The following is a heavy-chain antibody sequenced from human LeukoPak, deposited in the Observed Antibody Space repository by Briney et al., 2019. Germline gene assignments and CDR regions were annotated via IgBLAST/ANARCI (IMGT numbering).Heavy chain of an antibody. V-gene: IGHV3-30-3*01. D-gene: IGHD4-17*01. CDR1: GFTFSSYA. CDR2: ISYDGSNK. J-gene: IGHJ4*02. Sequence: GGSLRLSCAASGFTFSSYAMHWVRQAPGKGLEWVAVISYDGSNKYYADSVKGRFTISRDNSKNTLYLQMNSLRAEDTAVYYCARDGGATGDLDYWGQGTLVTVSS. CDR3: ARDGGATGDLDY.